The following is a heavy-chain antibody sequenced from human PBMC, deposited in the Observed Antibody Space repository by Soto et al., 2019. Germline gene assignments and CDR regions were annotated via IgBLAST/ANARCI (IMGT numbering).Heavy chain of an antibody. V-gene: IGHV1-2*04. Sequence: ASVKVSCKASGYTFTGYYMHWVRQAPGQGLEWMGWINPNSGGTNYAQKFQGWVTMTRDTSISTAYMELSRLRSDDTAVYYCARAHPHYYYYMDVWGKGTTVTVSS. CDR2: INPNSGGT. CDR1: GYTFTGYY. J-gene: IGHJ6*03. CDR3: ARAHPHYYYYMDV.